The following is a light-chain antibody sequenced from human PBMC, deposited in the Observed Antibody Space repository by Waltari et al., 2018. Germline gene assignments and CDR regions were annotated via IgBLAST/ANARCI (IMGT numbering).Light chain of an antibody. CDR3: YSTDSTGIHRGV. J-gene: IGLJ3*02. CDR1: AFPTNF. V-gene: IGLV3-10*01. CDR2: EDN. Sequence: YALTQPPSELVSPGQTARITCPGAAFPTNFVYSYQTKSGQAPVLVIYEDNKRPSGIPVRFSVSSSGTMATLTITGAQADDDSDYYCYSTDSTGIHRGVFGGGTKLTVL.